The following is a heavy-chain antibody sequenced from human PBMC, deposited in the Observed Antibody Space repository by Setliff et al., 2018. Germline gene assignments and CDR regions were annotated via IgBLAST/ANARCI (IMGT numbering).Heavy chain of an antibody. Sequence: TLALTCTVSGGSIGPHYWSWIRQAPGKGLEWIGHIFYSDTAKYNPSLESRAAISVDSSKNQYSLKLRSVTAADTAVYYCARDRSTVIRGVTSFFYYDMDVWGKGTTVTVSS. CDR1: GGSIGPHY. CDR3: ARDRSTVIRGVTSFFYYDMDV. V-gene: IGHV4-59*11. CDR2: IFYSDTA. D-gene: IGHD3-10*01. J-gene: IGHJ6*03.